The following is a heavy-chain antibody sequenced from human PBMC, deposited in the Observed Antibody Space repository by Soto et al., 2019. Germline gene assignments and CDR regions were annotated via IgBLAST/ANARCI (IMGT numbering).Heavy chain of an antibody. Sequence: ASVKVSCKASGYKFINHYIHWVRQAPGVGLEWMGIINPNGGGTDYAQKFQGRVTMATDTYASTVHMELSSLRSEDTAVDFCARDSSASATSYSFDYWGQGTLVTVSS. J-gene: IGHJ4*02. V-gene: IGHV1-46*01. CDR1: GYKFINHY. CDR2: INPNGGGT. CDR3: ARDSSASATSYSFDY. D-gene: IGHD3-10*01.